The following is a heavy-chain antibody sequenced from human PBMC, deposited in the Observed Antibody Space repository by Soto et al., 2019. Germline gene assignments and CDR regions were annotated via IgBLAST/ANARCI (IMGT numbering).Heavy chain of an antibody. D-gene: IGHD6-13*01. CDR1: GFTFSSYA. J-gene: IGHJ4*02. V-gene: IGHV3-30-3*01. CDR3: ARDRRYSSSWTPFDLWY. Sequence: GGSLRLSCAASGFTFSSYAMHWVRQAPGKGLEWVAVISYDGSNKYYADSVKGRFTISRDNSKNTLYLQMNSLRAEDTAVYYCARDRRYSSSWTPFDLWYWGQGTLVTVSS. CDR2: ISYDGSNK.